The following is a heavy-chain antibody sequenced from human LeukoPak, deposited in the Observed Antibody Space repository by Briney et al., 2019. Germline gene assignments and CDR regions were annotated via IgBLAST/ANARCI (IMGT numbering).Heavy chain of an antibody. CDR1: EFTFSSYW. CDR2: ISTDGSST. V-gene: IGHV3-74*01. CDR3: ARGAARSHYYYMDV. J-gene: IGHJ6*03. D-gene: IGHD6-13*01. Sequence: GGSLRLSCEDSEFTFSSYWMHWVRQAPGKGLVWVSRISTDGSSTSYADSVKGRFTISRDNARKTLYLQMNSLRTEDTAVYYCARGAARSHYYYMDVWGKGTTVTISS.